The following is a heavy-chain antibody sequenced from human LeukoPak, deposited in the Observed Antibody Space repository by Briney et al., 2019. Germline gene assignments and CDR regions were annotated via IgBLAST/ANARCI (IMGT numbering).Heavy chain of an antibody. CDR1: GFTVSNSD. J-gene: IGHJ6*02. V-gene: IGHV3-13*01. Sequence: GGSLRLSCAASGFTVSNSDIHWVRQSTGGVLEWVSTIGVAGDTYYSASVKGRFTISRDNARNSLFLQMFSLKAEGTAVYYCARGPTHLYYGMDVWGPGTTVTVSS. CDR2: IGVAGDT. D-gene: IGHD1-1*01. CDR3: ARGPTHLYYGMDV.